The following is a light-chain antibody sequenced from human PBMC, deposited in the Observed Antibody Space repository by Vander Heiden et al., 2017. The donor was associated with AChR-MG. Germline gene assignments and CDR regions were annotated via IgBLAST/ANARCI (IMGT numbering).Light chain of an antibody. Sequence: DIQMTQSPSSLSASVGDRVTITCQASQDITHYLNWYQKKPGKAPKLLIYDASNLESGVPSRFSGSGFGTEFTFTISSLQPEDIATYYCQQYVNLPSYTFGQRTKVEIK. V-gene: IGKV1-33*01. J-gene: IGKJ2*01. CDR1: QDITHY. CDR2: DAS. CDR3: QQYVNLPSYT.